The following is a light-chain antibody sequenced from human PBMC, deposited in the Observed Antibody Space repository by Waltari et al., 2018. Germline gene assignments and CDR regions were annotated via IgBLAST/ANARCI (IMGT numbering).Light chain of an antibody. V-gene: IGLV2-14*01. Sequence: QSALTQPASVSGSPGQSNTISCTGTSSDIGSFNYVYWYQQHPGKAPKLMIFDVSERPSGVSNRFSGSKSGNTASLTISGLQAEDDADYYCNSYAGSSSWVFGGGTKLTVL. CDR2: DVS. J-gene: IGLJ3*02. CDR1: SSDIGSFNY. CDR3: NSYAGSSSWV.